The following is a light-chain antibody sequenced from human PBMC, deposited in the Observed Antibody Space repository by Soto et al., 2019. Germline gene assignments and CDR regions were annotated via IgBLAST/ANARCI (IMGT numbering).Light chain of an antibody. Sequence: QSVLTQPPSASGSPGQSVTISCTGTSSDVGGYTYVSWYQQHPGKAPKLMIYEVSRRPSGVPDRFSGSKSGNTASLTVSGLQAEDGADYYCNSFAGSNNMVFGGGTKLTVL. V-gene: IGLV2-8*01. CDR2: EVS. CDR3: NSFAGSNNMV. J-gene: IGLJ2*01. CDR1: SSDVGGYTY.